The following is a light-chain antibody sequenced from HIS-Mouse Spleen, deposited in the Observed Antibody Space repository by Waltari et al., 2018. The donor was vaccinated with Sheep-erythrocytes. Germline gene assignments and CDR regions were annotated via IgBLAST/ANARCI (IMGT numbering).Light chain of an antibody. CDR1: SSDSGRYNL. CDR2: EGS. Sequence: QSALTQPASVSGSPGQSITISRTGTSSDSGRYNLFLWYQHPPGKAPKLMIYEGSKRPSGVSNRFSGSKSGNTASLTISGLQAEDEADYYCCSYAGSSTPWVFGGGTKLTVL. J-gene: IGLJ3*02. CDR3: CSYAGSSTPWV. V-gene: IGLV2-23*01.